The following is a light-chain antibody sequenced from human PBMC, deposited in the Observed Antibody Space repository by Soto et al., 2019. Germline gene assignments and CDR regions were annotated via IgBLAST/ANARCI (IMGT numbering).Light chain of an antibody. V-gene: IGKV1-39*01. J-gene: IGKJ1*01. CDR3: QQTNSFPWT. Sequence: DIQMTQSPSSLSASVRDRITITCRASQSISNHLNWYQQKPGKAPKLLIYTASTLQSGVPSRFSGNGSGTDFSLIINSLQPEDIAVYYCQQTNSFPWTFGQGTKVDIK. CDR2: TAS. CDR1: QSISNH.